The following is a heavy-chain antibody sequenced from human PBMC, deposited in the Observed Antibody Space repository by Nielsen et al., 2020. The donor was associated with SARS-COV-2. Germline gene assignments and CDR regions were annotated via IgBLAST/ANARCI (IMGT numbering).Heavy chain of an antibody. CDR1: TFDDYA. CDR2: IYYSGST. CDR3: ARDGGIAAAGSRYLGWFDP. Sequence: TFDDYAMHWVRQAPGKGLEWIGYIYYSGSTYYNPSLKSRVTISVDTSKNQFSLKLSSVTAADTAVYYCARDGGIAAAGSRYLGWFDPWGQGTLVTVSS. J-gene: IGHJ5*02. V-gene: IGHV4-31*02. D-gene: IGHD6-13*01.